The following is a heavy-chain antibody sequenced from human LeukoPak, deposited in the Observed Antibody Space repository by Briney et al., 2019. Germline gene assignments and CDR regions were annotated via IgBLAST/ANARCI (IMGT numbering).Heavy chain of an antibody. D-gene: IGHD2-2*01. V-gene: IGHV3-30*18. CDR2: ISFDGHT. Sequence: PGGSLRLSCAASRFTFSSYGMHWVRQAPGKGLEWVTVISFDGHTNYANSVKGRFIISRDNSKNTLYLQMNGLRDEDTAVYYCAKERVSTTHFDYWGQGTLVTVSS. J-gene: IGHJ4*02. CDR1: RFTFSSYG. CDR3: AKERVSTTHFDY.